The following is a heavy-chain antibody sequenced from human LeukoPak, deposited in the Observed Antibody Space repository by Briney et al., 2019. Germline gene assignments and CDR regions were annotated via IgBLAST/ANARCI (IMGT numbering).Heavy chain of an antibody. V-gene: IGHV3-48*01. Sequence: GVLRLSCAASGFTFSSYSMNWVRQAPGKGLEWVSYISSSSSTIYYADSVKGRFTISRDNAKNSLYLQMNSLRAEDTAVYYCAIIYLIVGATTFDYWGQGTLVTVSS. J-gene: IGHJ4*02. D-gene: IGHD1-26*01. CDR1: GFTFSSYS. CDR3: AIIYLIVGATTFDY. CDR2: ISSSSSTI.